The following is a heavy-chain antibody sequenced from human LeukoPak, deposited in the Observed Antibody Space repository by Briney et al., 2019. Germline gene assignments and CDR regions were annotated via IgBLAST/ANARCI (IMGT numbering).Heavy chain of an antibody. J-gene: IGHJ4*02. CDR2: IYDSGST. CDR1: GGSVSSGSYY. D-gene: IGHD1-26*01. Sequence: PSETLSLTCTVSGGSVSSGSYYWSWIRQPPGKGLEWIGYIYDSGSTNYNPSLKSRVTISVDTSKNQFPLKLSSVTAADTAVYYCAREAVGATATLDHWGQGTLVTVSS. V-gene: IGHV4-61*01. CDR3: AREAVGATATLDH.